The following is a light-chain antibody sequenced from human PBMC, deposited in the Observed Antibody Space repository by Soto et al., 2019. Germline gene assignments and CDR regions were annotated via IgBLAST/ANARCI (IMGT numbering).Light chain of an antibody. J-gene: IGKJ1*01. CDR3: QQHYNLRT. V-gene: IGKV4-1*01. Sequence: EIVMTQSPATLSVSPGEGATLSCRASQGIGDTLAWYQQKPGQPPKLLIYWASTRQSGVPDRFRGSGSGTDFTLTISSVQAEDVAVYFCQQHYNLRTFGQGTKVDIK. CDR1: QGIGDT. CDR2: WAS.